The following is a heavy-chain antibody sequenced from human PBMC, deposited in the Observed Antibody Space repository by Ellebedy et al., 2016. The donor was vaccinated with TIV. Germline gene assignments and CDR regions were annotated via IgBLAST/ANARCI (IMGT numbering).Heavy chain of an antibody. CDR3: ARSSGWFNVGY. D-gene: IGHD6-19*01. CDR1: GFTFSSYW. Sequence: GESLKISCVASGFTFSSYWMTWVRQVPGKGLEWVAHIKPDGSEKYYVDSVKGRFTISRDNAKNSMYRQMNSLRTVDTAVYNCARSSGWFNVGYWGQGTLVTVSS. J-gene: IGHJ4*02. V-gene: IGHV3-7*01. CDR2: IKPDGSEK.